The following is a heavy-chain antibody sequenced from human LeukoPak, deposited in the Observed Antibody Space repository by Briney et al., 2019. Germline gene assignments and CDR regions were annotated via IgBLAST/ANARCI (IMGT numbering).Heavy chain of an antibody. D-gene: IGHD6-6*01. Sequence: GGSLRLSCAASGFTFSSYSMNWVRQAPGKGLEWVSSISSSSSCIYYADSVKGRFTISRDNAKNSLYLQMNSLRAEDTAVYYCASLYSSSSYYYYYYMDVWGKGTTVTVSS. J-gene: IGHJ6*03. V-gene: IGHV3-21*01. CDR3: ASLYSSSSYYYYYYMDV. CDR2: ISSSSSCI. CDR1: GFTFSSYS.